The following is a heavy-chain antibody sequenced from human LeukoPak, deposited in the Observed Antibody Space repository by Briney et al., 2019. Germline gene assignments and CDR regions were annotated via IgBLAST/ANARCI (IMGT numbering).Heavy chain of an antibody. CDR3: ARQGYDSSGPDY. J-gene: IGHJ4*02. CDR2: ISYDGSNK. Sequence: PGGSLRLSCAASGFTFSSYAMHWVRQAPGKGLEWVAVISYDGSNKYYADSVKGRFTISRDNSKNTLYLQMNSLRAEDTAVYYCARQGYDSSGPDYWGQGTLVTVSS. D-gene: IGHD3-22*01. CDR1: GFTFSSYA. V-gene: IGHV3-30-3*01.